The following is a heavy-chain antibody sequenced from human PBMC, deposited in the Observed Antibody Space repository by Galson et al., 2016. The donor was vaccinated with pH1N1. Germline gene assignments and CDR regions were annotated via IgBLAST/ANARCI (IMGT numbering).Heavy chain of an antibody. CDR2: INWAGGDT. Sequence: SLRLSCAASGFTFDGYTMHWVRQAPGKGLEWVSLINWAGGDTHYGDSVKGRFTISRDNSKNSLYLQMNSLRNEDTALYYCTKDISPSSSPIAGPGLMDVWGKGTTVTVSA. V-gene: IGHV3-43*01. CDR3: TKDISPSSSPIAGPGLMDV. J-gene: IGHJ6*04. D-gene: IGHD6-13*01. CDR1: GFTFDGYT.